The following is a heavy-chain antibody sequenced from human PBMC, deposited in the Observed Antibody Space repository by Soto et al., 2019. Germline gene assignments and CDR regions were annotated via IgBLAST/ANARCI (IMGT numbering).Heavy chain of an antibody. CDR2: ISAYNGNT. D-gene: IGHD3-22*01. CDR3: ARDEHYYDSSGYYLAFDY. CDR1: GYTFTSYG. V-gene: IGHV1-18*01. J-gene: IGHJ4*02. Sequence: ASVKVSCKASGYTFTSYGISWVRQAPGQGLEWMGWISAYNGNTNYAQKLQGRVTMTTDTSTSTAYMELRSLRSDDTAVYYCARDEHYYDSSGYYLAFDYWGQGTLVTVSS.